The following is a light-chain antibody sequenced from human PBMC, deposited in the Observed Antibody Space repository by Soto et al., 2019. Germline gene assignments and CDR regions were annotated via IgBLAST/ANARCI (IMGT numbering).Light chain of an antibody. CDR1: SSDVGGYSY. J-gene: IGLJ3*02. CDR3: SSYTNSDTWV. CDR2: EVI. V-gene: IGLV2-14*01. Sequence: QSALTQPASVSGSPGQSITISCTGSSSDVGGYSYVSWYQQYPGKAPKLMIYEVINRPSGVSNRFSGSKSGNTAPLTISGLQADDEADYYCSSYTNSDTWVFGGGTKVTVL.